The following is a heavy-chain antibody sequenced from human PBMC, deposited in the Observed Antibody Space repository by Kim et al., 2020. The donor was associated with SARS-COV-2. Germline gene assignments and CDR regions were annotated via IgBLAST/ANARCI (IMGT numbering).Heavy chain of an antibody. CDR1: GFTFSSYE. J-gene: IGHJ3*02. Sequence: GGSLRLSCAASGFTFSSYEMNWVRQAPGKGLEWVSYISSSGSTIYYADSVKGRFTISRDNAKNSLYLQMNSLRAEDTAVYYCARDNDFWGDTRAFDIWGQGTMVTVSS. CDR2: ISSSGSTI. D-gene: IGHD3-3*01. CDR3: ARDNDFWGDTRAFDI. V-gene: IGHV3-48*03.